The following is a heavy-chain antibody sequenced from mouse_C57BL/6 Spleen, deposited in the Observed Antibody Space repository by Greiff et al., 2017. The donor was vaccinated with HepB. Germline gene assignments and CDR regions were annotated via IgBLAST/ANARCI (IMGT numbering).Heavy chain of an antibody. CDR3: TEGGNNFAY. J-gene: IGHJ3*01. CDR1: GYTFTDYE. D-gene: IGHD2-1*01. Sequence: VKLVESGAELVRPGASVTLSCKASGYTFTDYEMHWVKQTPVHGLEWIGAIDPETGGTAYNQKFKGKAILTADKSSSTAYMELRSLTSEDSAVYYCTEGGNNFAYWGQGTLVTVSA. CDR2: IDPETGGT. V-gene: IGHV1-15*01.